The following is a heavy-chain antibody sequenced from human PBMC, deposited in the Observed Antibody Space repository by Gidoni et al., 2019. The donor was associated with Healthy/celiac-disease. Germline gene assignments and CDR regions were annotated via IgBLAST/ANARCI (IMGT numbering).Heavy chain of an antibody. CDR2: ISSRGSTI. CDR1: GFTSSDHY. V-gene: IGHV3-11*01. CDR3: ARDSTFSGSYLSWFDP. J-gene: IGHJ5*02. Sequence: QVQLVESGAGLVKPGVSLRLSCAASGFTSSDHYMSWIPQAPGKGLEWVSCISSRGSTIYYADYVKGRFTISRDNAKNSLYLQMNSLRAEDTAVYYCARDSTFSGSYLSWFDPWGQGTLVTVSS. D-gene: IGHD1-26*01.